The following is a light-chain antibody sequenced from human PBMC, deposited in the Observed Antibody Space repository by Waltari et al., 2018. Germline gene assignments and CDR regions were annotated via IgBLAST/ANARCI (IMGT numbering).Light chain of an antibody. J-gene: IGLJ1*01. CDR3: ASWDESHYV. V-gene: IGLV1-47*01. CDR2: RNN. Sequence: QSVLTQPPSASDTPGQRVTISCSGTHSTPRSTYLYWYQQPPGSAPKLLIHRNNLRPSGVPDRFSASKYGTLASLVISGLRSEDEGVYYCASWDESHYVFGGGTTVTVL. CDR1: HSTPRSTY.